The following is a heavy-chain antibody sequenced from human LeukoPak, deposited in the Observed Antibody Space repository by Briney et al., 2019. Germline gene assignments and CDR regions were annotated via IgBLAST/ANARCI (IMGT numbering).Heavy chain of an antibody. D-gene: IGHD2-2*01. Sequence: PSETLSLTCTVSGGSISSGSYYWSWIRQPAGKGLEWIGRIYTSGSTNYNPSLKSRVTISVDTSKNQFPLKLSSVTAADTAVYYCARDCDCSSTSWGPNWFDPWGQGTLVTVSS. V-gene: IGHV4-61*02. CDR3: ARDCDCSSTSWGPNWFDP. CDR1: GGSISSGSYY. J-gene: IGHJ5*02. CDR2: IYTSGST.